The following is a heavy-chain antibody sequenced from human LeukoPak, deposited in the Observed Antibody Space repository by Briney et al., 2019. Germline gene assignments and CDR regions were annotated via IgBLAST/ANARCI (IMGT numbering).Heavy chain of an antibody. CDR1: GASISSNY. J-gene: IGHJ4*02. CDR3: ARGSRVATNLDY. D-gene: IGHD5-24*01. CDR2: LYTSGST. V-gene: IGHV4-4*07. Sequence: SETLSLTCTVSGASISSNYWSWIRQPAGKGLEWIGRLYTSGSTNYNPSLRSRVTISVDKSKNQFSLKLSSVTAADTALYYCARGSRVATNLDYWGQGTLVTVSS.